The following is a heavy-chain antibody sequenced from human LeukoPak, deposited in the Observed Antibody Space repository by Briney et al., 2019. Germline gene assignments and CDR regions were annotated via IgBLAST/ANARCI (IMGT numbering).Heavy chain of an antibody. Sequence: ASVKVSCKASGYTFTSYDINWVRQATGQGLEWMGWMNPNSGNTGYAQKFQGRVTMTRNTSISTAYMELSSLRSEDTAVYYCAGYCSGGSCYFNYYYGMDVWGQGTTVTVSS. CDR3: AGYCSGGSCYFNYYYGMDV. J-gene: IGHJ6*02. D-gene: IGHD2-15*01. CDR1: GYTFTSYD. CDR2: MNPNSGNT. V-gene: IGHV1-8*01.